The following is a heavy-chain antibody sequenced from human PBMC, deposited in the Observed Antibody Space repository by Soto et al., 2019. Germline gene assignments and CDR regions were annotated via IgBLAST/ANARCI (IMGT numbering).Heavy chain of an antibody. V-gene: IGHV1-8*01. D-gene: IGHD3-3*01. CDR3: ARVVRFFGGHAGY. CDR2: MNTNTGNT. Sequence: QVLLVQSGADVKKPGAYVKVSCKTSGYTFTEFDINWVRQAPGQGLEWMGWMNTNTGNTGYAQKFQGRVTMTRDTSISTAYMELGRLKSEDTAVYYCARVVRFFGGHAGYWGQGTLVTVSS. CDR1: GYTFTEFD. J-gene: IGHJ4*02.